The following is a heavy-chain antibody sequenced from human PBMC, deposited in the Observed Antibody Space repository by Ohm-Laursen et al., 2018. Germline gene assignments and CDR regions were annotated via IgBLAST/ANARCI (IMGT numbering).Heavy chain of an antibody. J-gene: IGHJ6*02. CDR1: GFTFSSYT. V-gene: IGHV3-23*01. CDR3: AKDLSFAGVALLGLYGMDV. D-gene: IGHD3-3*01. Sequence: SLRLSCTASGFTFSSYTMTWVRQAPGKGLEWVSGISGTGGDTFYADSVKGRFTISRDNSKNNLYLQMNSLTAEDTAVYYCAKDLSFAGVALLGLYGMDVWGQGTTVTVSS. CDR2: ISGTGGDT.